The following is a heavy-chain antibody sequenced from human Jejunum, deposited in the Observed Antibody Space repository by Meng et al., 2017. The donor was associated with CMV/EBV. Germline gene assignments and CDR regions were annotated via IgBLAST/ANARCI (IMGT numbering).Heavy chain of an antibody. CDR3: ARGGITVFGVVIIDYYGMDV. V-gene: IGHV3-7*01. Sequence: MNWGRQAPGKGLEWVANINQDGSEKYYVESVRGRSTISRDNAKNSLYLQMSSLRAEDTAVYFCARGGITVFGVVIIDYYGMDVWGQGTTVTVSS. CDR2: INQDGSEK. D-gene: IGHD3-3*01. J-gene: IGHJ6*02.